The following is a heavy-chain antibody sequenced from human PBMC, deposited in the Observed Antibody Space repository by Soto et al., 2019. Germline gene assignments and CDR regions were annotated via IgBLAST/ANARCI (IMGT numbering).Heavy chain of an antibody. CDR3: AKPKGARPGIAAAGNYFDY. CDR1: GFTFSSYG. J-gene: IGHJ4*02. V-gene: IGHV3-30*18. CDR2: ISYDGSNK. Sequence: GGSLRLSCAASGFTFSSYGMHWVRQAPGKGLEWVAVISYDGSNKYYADSVKGRFTISRDNSKNTLYLQMNSLRAEDTAVYYCAKPKGARPGIAAAGNYFDYWGQGTLVTVSS. D-gene: IGHD6-13*01.